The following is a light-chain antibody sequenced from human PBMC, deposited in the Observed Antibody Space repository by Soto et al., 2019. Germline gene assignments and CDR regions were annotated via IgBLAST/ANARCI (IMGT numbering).Light chain of an antibody. CDR2: GAS. Sequence: EIVMTQSPATLSVSPGERATLSCSASQSVSSNLAWYQQKPGQAPRLLIYGASTRATGIPARFSGSGSGTEFTLTISSLQSEDFAVYYCQHYGASPTRVTFGQGTRLEIK. J-gene: IGKJ5*01. V-gene: IGKV3-15*01. CDR3: QHYGASPTRVT. CDR1: QSVSSN.